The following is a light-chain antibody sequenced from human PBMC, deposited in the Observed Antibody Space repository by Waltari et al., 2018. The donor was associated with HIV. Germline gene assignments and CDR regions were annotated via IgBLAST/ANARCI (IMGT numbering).Light chain of an antibody. CDR2: EVN. Sequence: QSALTQPPSASGSPGQSVTIFCTGTSSDVGGYNYVSWYQQHPDKAPKLIIFEVNKRPSGVPDRCSGSKSGNTASLTVAGLQAEDEADYYCSSYAGSYSPYVFGSGTTVTVL. V-gene: IGLV2-8*01. J-gene: IGLJ1*01. CDR3: SSYAGSYSPYV. CDR1: SSDVGGYNY.